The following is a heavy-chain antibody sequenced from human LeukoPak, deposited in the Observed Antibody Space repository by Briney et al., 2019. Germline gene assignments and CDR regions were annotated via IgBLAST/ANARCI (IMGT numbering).Heavy chain of an antibody. Sequence: SETLSLTCTVSGASISSSTDYWGWIRQPPGKGLEWIANIYYSGSTYYNPSLKSRVTISVDTSKNQFSLKLSSVTAADTAVYYCAKILRRLYSSGWYADYWGQGTLVTVSS. CDR1: GASISSSTDY. D-gene: IGHD6-19*01. J-gene: IGHJ4*02. CDR2: IYYSGST. CDR3: AKILRRLYSSGWYADY. V-gene: IGHV4-39*01.